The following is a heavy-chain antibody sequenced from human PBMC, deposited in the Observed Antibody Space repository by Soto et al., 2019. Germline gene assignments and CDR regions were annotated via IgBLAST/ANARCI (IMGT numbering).Heavy chain of an antibody. V-gene: IGHV4-39*01. CDR3: ARHEYYDSGSYFRYFDP. CDR2: IYYSGNT. D-gene: IGHD3-10*01. Sequence: QLQLQESGPGLVKPSETLSLTCIVSGGSISSSNYYWGWVRQPPGKGLEWIGSIYYSGNTYYNPSLKSRLTIAVDTSKNEFSRKLSSVTAADTAMYYCARHEYYDSGSYFRYFDPWGQGTLVTVSS. CDR1: GGSISSSNYY. J-gene: IGHJ5*02.